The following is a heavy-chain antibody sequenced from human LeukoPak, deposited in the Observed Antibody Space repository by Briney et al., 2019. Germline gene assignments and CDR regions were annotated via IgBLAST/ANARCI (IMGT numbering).Heavy chain of an antibody. J-gene: IGHJ4*02. CDR2: IRSKVNSYAT. Sequence: TGGSLRLSCAASGFTFSSSSMRGVRQASGKGLEWVGLIRSKVNSYATVSAVSVTDRFTNSRDDSKSTAYLQVNSLKPEDTAVYYCTTPGDTAMPNFDYWGQGTLVTVSS. CDR3: TTPGDTAMPNFDY. V-gene: IGHV3-73*01. D-gene: IGHD5-18*01. CDR1: GFTFSSSS.